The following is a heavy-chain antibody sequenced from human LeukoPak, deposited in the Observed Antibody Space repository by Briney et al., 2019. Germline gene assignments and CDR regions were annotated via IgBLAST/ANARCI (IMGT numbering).Heavy chain of an antibody. V-gene: IGHV1-46*01. CDR1: GYTFTSYY. CDR3: ARGGDIHLWINYYYYMDV. CDR2: INPSGGRT. Sequence: ASVKVSCKASGYTFTSYYMHWVRQAPGQGLEWMGLINPSGGRTTYAQKFQDRVTLTRDMSTSTVYMELSSLRSEDTAVYYCARGGDIHLWINYYYYMDVWGKGTTVTVSS. D-gene: IGHD5-18*01. J-gene: IGHJ6*03.